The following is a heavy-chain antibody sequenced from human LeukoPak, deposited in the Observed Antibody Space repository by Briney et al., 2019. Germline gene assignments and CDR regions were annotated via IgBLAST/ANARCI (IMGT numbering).Heavy chain of an antibody. D-gene: IGHD3-10*01. CDR3: ARNYYGSGSYRLDY. J-gene: IGHJ4*02. CDR1: GYTFTRYG. Sequence: ASVKVSCKASGYTFTRYGISWVRQAPGQGLEWMGWISAYNGNTNYAQKLQGRVTMTTDTSTSTAYMELRSLRSDDTAVYYCARNYYGSGSYRLDYWGQGTLVTVSS. CDR2: ISAYNGNT. V-gene: IGHV1-18*01.